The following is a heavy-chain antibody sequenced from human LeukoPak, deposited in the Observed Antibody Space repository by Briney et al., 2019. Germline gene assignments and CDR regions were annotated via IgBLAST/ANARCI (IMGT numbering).Heavy chain of an antibody. CDR2: IRYDGSNK. D-gene: IGHD2-15*01. J-gene: IGHJ6*04. CDR3: ERARGYCSGGSCPAIGGMDV. CDR1: GFTFSSYG. Sequence: GRSLRLSCAASGFTFSSYGMRWVRQAPGKGLEWVAAIRYDGSNKYYADSVKGRFTISRDNSKNTLYLQMNRLRAEDTAVYYCERARGYCSGGSCPAIGGMDVWGKGTTVTVSS. V-gene: IGHV3-33*01.